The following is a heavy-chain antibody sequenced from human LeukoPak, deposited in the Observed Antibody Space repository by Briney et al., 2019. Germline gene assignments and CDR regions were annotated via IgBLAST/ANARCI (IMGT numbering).Heavy chain of an antibody. CDR3: ARHDWFEP. J-gene: IGHJ5*02. V-gene: IGHV3-66*04. CDR2: IYTGGQT. CDR1: GFIVSGDY. Sequence: GGSLRLSCAASGFIVSGDYMSWVRQAPGKGPEWVSVIYTGGQTYYADSVKGRFTISRDNSKNTLYLQMNSLRVEDTAVYYCARHDWFEPWGQGTLVTVSS.